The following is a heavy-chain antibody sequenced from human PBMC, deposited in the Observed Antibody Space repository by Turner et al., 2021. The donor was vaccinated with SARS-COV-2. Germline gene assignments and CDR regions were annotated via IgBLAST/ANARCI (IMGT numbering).Heavy chain of an antibody. J-gene: IGHJ6*02. Sequence: QVQLVQSGAEVKKPGASVNVPCKVSGYTLIELSMHWVRQDHGKGREWMGGFDPEDGETIYAQKLQGRVTMNEDTSTDTAYMELSSLRSEDTAVYYCATAPANYYDSSGSKGFYYYYYGMDVWGQGTTVTVSS. V-gene: IGHV1-24*01. CDR1: GYTLIELS. D-gene: IGHD3-22*01. CDR2: FDPEDGET. CDR3: ATAPANYYDSSGSKGFYYYYYGMDV.